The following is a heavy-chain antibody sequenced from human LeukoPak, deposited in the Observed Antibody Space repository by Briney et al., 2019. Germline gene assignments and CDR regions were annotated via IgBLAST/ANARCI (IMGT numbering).Heavy chain of an antibody. D-gene: IGHD2-15*01. J-gene: IGHJ6*02. V-gene: IGHV3-33*01. CDR2: IWYDGSNE. CDR1: GFSFSSYG. CDR3: ARERVVVGTSTNYYGLDV. Sequence: GGSLRLSCAASGFSFSSYGMHWVRQAPGKGLESVSVIWYDGSNEYYSDSVKGQFTISRDNSQNTLSLQMNRLTPEDTAVYYCARERVVVGTSTNYYGLDVWGQGTTVTVSS.